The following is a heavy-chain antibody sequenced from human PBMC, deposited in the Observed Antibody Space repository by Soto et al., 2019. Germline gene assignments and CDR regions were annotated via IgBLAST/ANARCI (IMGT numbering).Heavy chain of an antibody. CDR2: IWVDGDNE. Sequence: PGGSLRLSCAASGFTFSSCAMGWVRQAPGKGLEWVAAIWVDGDNEFYADSVKGRFTISRDNSKNTLYLQMNTLSADDTAVYYCAREHSSTWYNGMDVWGQGTTVTVSS. CDR1: GFTFSSCA. D-gene: IGHD6-19*01. V-gene: IGHV3-33*08. CDR3: AREHSSTWYNGMDV. J-gene: IGHJ6*02.